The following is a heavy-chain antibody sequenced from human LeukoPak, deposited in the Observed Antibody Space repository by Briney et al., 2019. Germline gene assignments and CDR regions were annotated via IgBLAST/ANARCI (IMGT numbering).Heavy chain of an antibody. CDR3: ARSRFFDL. CDR1: GGSFSGYH. J-gene: IGHJ2*01. CDR2: SNQSGSS. V-gene: IGHV4-34*01. Sequence: SETLSLTCAVYGGSFSGYHWSWIRQPPGKGLEWIGESNQSGSSNYNPSLKSRVTISLDTSKNQFSLKLRSVTAADTAVYYCARSRFFDLWGRGTLVTVSS.